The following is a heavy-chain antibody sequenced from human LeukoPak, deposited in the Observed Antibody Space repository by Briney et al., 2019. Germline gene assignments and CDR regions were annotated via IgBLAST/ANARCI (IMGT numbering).Heavy chain of an antibody. V-gene: IGHV3-30*02. CDR2: IRYDGNSQ. CDR1: GFIFSDYG. J-gene: IGHJ5*02. Sequence: GGSLRLSCAASGFIFSDYGMHWVRQAPGKGREWVAFIRYDGNSQFYADSVKGRFTISRDNGKNTLYLQMNSLGLEDTAVYYCAKDQAGAWGQGTRVTVSS. D-gene: IGHD1-26*01. CDR3: AKDQAGA.